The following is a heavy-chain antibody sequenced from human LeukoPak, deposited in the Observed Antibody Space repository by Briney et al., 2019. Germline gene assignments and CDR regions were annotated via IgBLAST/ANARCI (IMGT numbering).Heavy chain of an antibody. CDR3: ARVRSFSSSTRPRGNWFDP. V-gene: IGHV1-8*02. CDR2: MNPNSGNT. Sequence: ASVKVSCKASGYTFTSYYMHWVRQAPGQGLEWMGWMNPNSGNTGYAQKFQGRVTMTRNTSISTAYMELSSLRSEDTAVYYCARVRSFSSSTRPRGNWFDPWGQGTLVTVSS. CDR1: GYTFTSYY. J-gene: IGHJ5*02. D-gene: IGHD2-2*01.